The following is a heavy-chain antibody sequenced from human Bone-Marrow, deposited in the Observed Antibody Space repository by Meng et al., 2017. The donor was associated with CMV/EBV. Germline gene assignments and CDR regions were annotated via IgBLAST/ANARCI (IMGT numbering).Heavy chain of an antibody. CDR1: GFTFSSYS. J-gene: IGHJ3*02. D-gene: IGHD1-26*01. CDR2: ISSSSSYI. Sequence: GESLKISCAASGFTFSSYSMNWVRQAPGKGLEWVSSISSSSSYIYYADSVKGRFTISRDNAKNSLYLQMNSLRAEDTAVYYWASWERRMPIWGQGTMVTVSS. CDR3: ASWERRMPI. V-gene: IGHV3-21*01.